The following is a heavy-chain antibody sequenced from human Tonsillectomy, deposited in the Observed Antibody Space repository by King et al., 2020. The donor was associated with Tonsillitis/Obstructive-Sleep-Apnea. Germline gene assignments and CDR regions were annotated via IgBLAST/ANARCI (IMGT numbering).Heavy chain of an antibody. V-gene: IGHV1-18*01. Sequence: QLVQSGAEVKKPGASVKVSCKASGYTFTSYDITWVRQAPGQGLELMGWSRPYDGDTNYAQKLQGRVTMTSDTSTTTAYMELRSLRSDDTAVYYCARDYYDSSGYYHGYFQHWGQGTLVTVSS. CDR1: GYTFTSYD. CDR3: ARDYYDSSGYYHGYFQH. CDR2: SRPYDGDT. D-gene: IGHD3-22*01. J-gene: IGHJ1*01.